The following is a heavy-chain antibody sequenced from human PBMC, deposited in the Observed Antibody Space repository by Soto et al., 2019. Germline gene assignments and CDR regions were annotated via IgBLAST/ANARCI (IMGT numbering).Heavy chain of an antibody. V-gene: IGHV4-59*04. CDR3: AAGDYSGSGTYYNGWFDS. D-gene: IGHD3-10*01. J-gene: IGHJ5*01. Sequence: PSETLSLTGTVSGGSISSYYWSWIRQPPGKGLEWIGNIYYSGSTYYNPSLKSRVTISLDTSKNQFSLRLNSVTAADAALYYCAAGDYSGSGTYYNGWFDSWGQGTLVT. CDR1: GGSISSYY. CDR2: IYYSGST.